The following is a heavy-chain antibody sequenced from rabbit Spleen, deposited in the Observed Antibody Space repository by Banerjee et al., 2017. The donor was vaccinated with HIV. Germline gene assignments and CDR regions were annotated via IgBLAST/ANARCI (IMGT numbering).Heavy chain of an antibody. CDR2: IYAGSSGTP. CDR3: ARDDTFGYAGVAYNTGYYFNL. Sequence: QSLEESGGDLVTPGASLTLTSTASGFSFSTNYYMCCVRQAPGKGLEWIACIYAGSSGTPSYASWAKGPFTISKTSSTTVTLQMASLTVADTAAYFWARDDTFGYAGVAYNTGYYFNLWGPGTLVTVS. D-gene: IGHD6-1*01. J-gene: IGHJ4*01. CDR1: GFSFSTNYY. V-gene: IGHV1S40*01.